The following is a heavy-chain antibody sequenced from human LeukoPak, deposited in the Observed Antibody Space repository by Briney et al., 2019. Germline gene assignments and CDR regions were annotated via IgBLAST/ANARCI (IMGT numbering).Heavy chain of an antibody. V-gene: IGHV1-3*01. J-gene: IGHJ4*02. CDR1: GYTFTNYA. CDR3: ARDRFGEGVDS. Sequence: VASVKLSCKASGYTFTNYAMHWVRQAPGQRLEWMGWINAGNGNTKYSQKFQGRVTITRDTSASTAYMELSSLRSEDTAVYYCARDRFGEGVDSWGQGTLVTVSS. D-gene: IGHD3-10*01. CDR2: INAGNGNT.